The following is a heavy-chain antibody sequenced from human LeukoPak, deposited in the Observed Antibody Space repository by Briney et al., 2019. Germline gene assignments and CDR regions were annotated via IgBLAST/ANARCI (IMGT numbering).Heavy chain of an antibody. CDR3: ARDGGSIAAREDY. V-gene: IGHV4-39*02. D-gene: IGHD6-6*01. J-gene: IGHJ4*02. CDR2: ILYTGDT. CDR1: GDSVSSSTYY. Sequence: SETLSLTCSVSGDSVSSSTYYWGWIRQPPGKGLEYIATILYTGDTYYNPSLKSRVTISIDTSKDQFSLKLGSVTAADTAVYYCARDGGSIAAREDYWGQGTLVTVSS.